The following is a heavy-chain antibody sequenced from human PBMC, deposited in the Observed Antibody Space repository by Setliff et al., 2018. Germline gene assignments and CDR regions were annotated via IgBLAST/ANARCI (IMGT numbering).Heavy chain of an antibody. J-gene: IGHJ4*02. CDR1: GFTFSGYY. CDR3: AKDPRGDYNFWSGYFGPYFDY. CDR2: IKQDGSEK. Sequence: GGSLRLSCAASGFTFSGYYMQWVRQAPGKGLEWVANIKQDGSEKYYVDSVKGRFTISRDNAKNTLYLQMNSLRAEDTAVYYCAKDPRGDYNFWSGYFGPYFDYWGQGQWSPSPQ. V-gene: IGHV3-7*01. D-gene: IGHD3-3*01.